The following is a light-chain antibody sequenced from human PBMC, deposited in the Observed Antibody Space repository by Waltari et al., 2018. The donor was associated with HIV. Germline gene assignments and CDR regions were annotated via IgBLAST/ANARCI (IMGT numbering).Light chain of an antibody. CDR3: ATWDDRLNYWV. CDR1: TSNIGTNS. Sequence: QSVVTQPPSASGAPGQRVTISCSGSTSNIGTNSVSWYQQFPGTAPKLLIFPANQRPSGVPDRFLGSKSCTSASLAISGLQSEDEADYYCATWDDRLNYWVFGGGTKLTVL. J-gene: IGLJ3*02. CDR2: PAN. V-gene: IGLV1-44*01.